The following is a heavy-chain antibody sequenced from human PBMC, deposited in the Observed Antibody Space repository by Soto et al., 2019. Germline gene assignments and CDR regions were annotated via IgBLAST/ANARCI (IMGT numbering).Heavy chain of an antibody. CDR3: ARIVDTAMAEP. CDR1: GYTFTSYG. V-gene: IGHV1-18*01. Sequence: ASVKVSCKASGYTFTSYGISWVRQAPGQGLEWMGWISAYNGNTNYALKLQGRVTMTTDTSTSTAYMELRSFRSDDTAVYYCARIVDTAMAEPWGQGTLVTVSS. J-gene: IGHJ4*02. D-gene: IGHD5-18*01. CDR2: ISAYNGNT.